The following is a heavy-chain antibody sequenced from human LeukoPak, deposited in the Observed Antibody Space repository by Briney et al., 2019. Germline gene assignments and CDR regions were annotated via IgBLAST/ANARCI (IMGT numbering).Heavy chain of an antibody. V-gene: IGHV4-39*07. D-gene: IGHD3-9*01. J-gene: IGHJ3*02. CDR3: ARGENTGYSYAAFDI. CDR2: IYYSGST. CDR1: GGSISSSSYY. Sequence: SETLSLTCTVSGGSISSSSYYWGWIRQPPGKGLEWIGTIYYSGSTYYNPSLKSRVTISVDTSKNQFSLRLISVTAADTAVYYCARGENTGYSYAAFDIWGQGTLVTVSS.